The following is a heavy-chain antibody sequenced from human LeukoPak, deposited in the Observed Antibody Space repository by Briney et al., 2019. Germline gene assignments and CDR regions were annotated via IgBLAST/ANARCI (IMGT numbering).Heavy chain of an antibody. V-gene: IGHV3-23*01. J-gene: IGHJ6*02. D-gene: IGHD3-9*01. CDR1: GFTFSSYA. CDR3: ARLGPISTLRYFDWLSDYYYYGMDV. CDR2: ISGSGGST. Sequence: PGGSLRLSCAASGFTFSSYAMSWVRQAPGKGLEWVSAISGSGGSTNYADSVKGRFTISRDNAKNSLYLQMNGLRAEDTAVYYCARLGPISTLRYFDWLSDYYYYGMDVWGQGTTVTVSS.